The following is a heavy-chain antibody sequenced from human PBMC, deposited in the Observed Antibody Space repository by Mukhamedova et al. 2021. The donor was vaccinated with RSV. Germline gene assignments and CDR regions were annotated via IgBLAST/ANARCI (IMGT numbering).Heavy chain of an antibody. V-gene: IGHV4-38-2*02. CDR2: ISHSGTT. J-gene: IGHJ1*01. CDR1: GYSISSNYH. Sequence: TCVVSGYSISSNYHWGWIRQPPGKGLEWIGSISHSGTTYYSPSLKTRVTISIDATGNQFSLKVSSVTAADTAMYYCARDLHWG. CDR3: ARDLH.